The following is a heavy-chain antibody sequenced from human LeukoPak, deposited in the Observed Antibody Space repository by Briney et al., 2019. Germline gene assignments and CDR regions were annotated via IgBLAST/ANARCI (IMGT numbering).Heavy chain of an antibody. V-gene: IGHV1-18*01. CDR1: GYTFTSYG. CDR3: ARDLLVELRPYNWFDP. J-gene: IGHJ5*02. Sequence: ASVKVSCKASGYTFTSYGISWVRQAPGQGLEWMGWISAYNGNTNYAQKLQGRVTMTTDTSTSTAYMELRSLRSDDTAVYYCARDLLVELRPYNWFDPWGQGTLVTVSS. D-gene: IGHD1-7*01. CDR2: ISAYNGNT.